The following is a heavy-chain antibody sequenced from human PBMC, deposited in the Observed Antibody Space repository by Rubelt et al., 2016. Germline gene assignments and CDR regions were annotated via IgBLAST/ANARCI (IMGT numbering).Heavy chain of an antibody. J-gene: IGHJ4*02. CDR1: GFTFSSYS. CDR3: ARVLGVAGPFDY. D-gene: IGHD6-19*01. Sequence: EVQLVESGGGLVQPGGSLGLSCAASGFTFSSYSMNWVRQAPGKGLGWVSSISSSSSYIYYADSVKGRFTISRDNAKNSLYLQMNSLRAEDTAVYYCARVLGVAGPFDYWGQGTLVTVSS. CDR2: ISSSSSYI. V-gene: IGHV3-21*01.